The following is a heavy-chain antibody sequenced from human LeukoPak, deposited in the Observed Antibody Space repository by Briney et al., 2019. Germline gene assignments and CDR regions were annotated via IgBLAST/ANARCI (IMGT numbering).Heavy chain of an antibody. Sequence: GGSLRLSCVVSGFTVSNNYMSWVRQAPRKGLEWVSLIYSGGSTYYADSVKGRFTISRDNSKNTLYLHMNSLRAEDTAVYYCARAPARTRYEMLQFDYWGQGTLVTVSS. J-gene: IGHJ4*02. CDR2: IYSGGST. V-gene: IGHV3-66*02. CDR3: ARAPARTRYEMLQFDY. CDR1: GFTVSNNY. D-gene: IGHD3-16*01.